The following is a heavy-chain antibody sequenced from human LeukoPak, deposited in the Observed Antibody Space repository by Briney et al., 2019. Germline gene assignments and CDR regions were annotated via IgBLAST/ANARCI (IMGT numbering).Heavy chain of an antibody. D-gene: IGHD6-19*01. CDR1: GFTFSSYA. J-gene: IGHJ4*02. Sequence: PGGSLRLSCAASGFTFSSYAVSWVRQAPGKGLEWVSTISGSGGSTYYADSVKGRFTISRDNSKNTLYLQMNSLRAEDTAVYYCARDLTVAGLYYFDYWGQGTLVTVSS. V-gene: IGHV3-23*01. CDR2: ISGSGGST. CDR3: ARDLTVAGLYYFDY.